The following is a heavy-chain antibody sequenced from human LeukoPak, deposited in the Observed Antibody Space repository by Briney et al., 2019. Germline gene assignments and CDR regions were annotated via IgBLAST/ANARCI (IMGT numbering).Heavy chain of an antibody. J-gene: IGHJ4*02. CDR1: GFTFSSYS. D-gene: IGHD3-16*02. Sequence: GGSLRLSCAASGFTFSSYSMNWVRQAPGKGLEWVSSISSSSSYIYYAVSVKGRFTISRDNAKNLLYLQMNSLRAEDTAVYYCARASMITFGGVIVYWGQGTLVTVSS. CDR3: ARASMITFGGVIVY. CDR2: ISSSSSYI. V-gene: IGHV3-21*01.